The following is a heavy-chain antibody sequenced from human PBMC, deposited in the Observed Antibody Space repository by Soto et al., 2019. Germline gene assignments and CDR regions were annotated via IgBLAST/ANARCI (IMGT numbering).Heavy chain of an antibody. CDR1: GYSFTSYW. CDR2: IYPGDSDT. V-gene: IGHV5-51*01. Sequence: PGQSLKISCKGSGYSFTSYWIGWVSQMPGKGLEWMGLIYPGDSDTRYSPSFQGQVTISADKSISTAYLQWVSLKASDTAMYYCARLGHDISTGYTDYWGQGTQVTVSS. D-gene: IGHD3-9*01. CDR3: ARLGHDISTGYTDY. J-gene: IGHJ4*02.